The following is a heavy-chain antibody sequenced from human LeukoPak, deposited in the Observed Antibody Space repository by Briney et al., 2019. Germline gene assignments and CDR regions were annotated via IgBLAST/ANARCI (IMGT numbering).Heavy chain of an antibody. J-gene: IGHJ4*02. Sequence: PSETLSLTCTVSGGSISSYYWSWIRQPPGKGLEWIGYIYYSGSTNYNPSLKSRVTISVDTSKNQFSLKLSSVTAADTAVYYCAGTYYYDSSGYYGYDYWGQGTLVTVSS. CDR2: IYYSGST. CDR3: AGTYYYDSSGYYGYDY. D-gene: IGHD3-22*01. CDR1: GGSISSYY. V-gene: IGHV4-59*08.